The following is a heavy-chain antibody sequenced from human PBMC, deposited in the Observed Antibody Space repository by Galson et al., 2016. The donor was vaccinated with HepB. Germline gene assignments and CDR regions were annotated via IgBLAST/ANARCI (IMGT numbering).Heavy chain of an antibody. CDR1: GGSIRDYY. J-gene: IGHJ6*02. Sequence: TLSLTCTVSGGSIRDYYWSWIRQPPGKGLEWIGYIYNSGATNYNSSLKSRVSISEDTAENQLSLKLTSVTAADTAVYYCARDGYCADGVCYSSGMDVWGQGTTVTVSS. CDR3: ARDGYCADGVCYSSGMDV. V-gene: IGHV4-59*01. D-gene: IGHD2-8*01. CDR2: IYNSGAT.